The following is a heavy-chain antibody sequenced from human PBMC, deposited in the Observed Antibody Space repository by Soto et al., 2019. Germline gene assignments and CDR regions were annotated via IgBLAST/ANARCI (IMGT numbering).Heavy chain of an antibody. J-gene: IGHJ5*02. Sequence: EVQLLESGGGLVQPGGSLRLSCTASEFTFSNYAMSWVRQAPGRGLEWVSSISGSGFSTYYADSVKGRFTISRDNSKSTLYLQMNSLRAEDTAVYYCAKDRGVYCNGGSCYLNWFDPWGQGTLVTVSS. V-gene: IGHV3-23*01. CDR2: ISGSGFST. D-gene: IGHD2-15*01. CDR3: AKDRGVYCNGGSCYLNWFDP. CDR1: EFTFSNYA.